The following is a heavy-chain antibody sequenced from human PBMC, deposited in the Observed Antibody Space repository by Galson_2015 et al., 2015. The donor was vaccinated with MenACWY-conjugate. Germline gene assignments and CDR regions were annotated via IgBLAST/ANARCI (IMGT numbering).Heavy chain of an antibody. J-gene: IGHJ6*03. CDR2: IYYSGST. CDR3: ARAVVGFSGPHRVGNFYYYYMDV. V-gene: IGHV4-61*01. Sequence: ETLSLTCTVSGGSVSSGSYYWSWIRQPPGKGLEWIGYIYYSGSTNYNPSLKSRVTISVDTSRNQFSLKLSSVTAADTAVYYCARAVVGFSGPHRVGNFYYYYMDVWGKGTTVTVSS. D-gene: IGHD3-10*01. CDR1: GGSVSSGSYY.